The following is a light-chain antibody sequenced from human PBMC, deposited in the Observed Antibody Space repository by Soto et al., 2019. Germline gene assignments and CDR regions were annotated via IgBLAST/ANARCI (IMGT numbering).Light chain of an antibody. CDR1: SSDVGGYNY. Sequence: QSALPQPASVSGSPGQSITISCTGTSSDVGGYNYVSWYQQHPGKAPKLMIYEVSNRPSGVSNRFSGSKSGNTASLTIAGLQGENEAASSGNSYPSSRTPGDFG. J-gene: IGLJ1*01. V-gene: IGLV2-14*01. CDR2: EVS. CDR3: NSYPSSRTPGD.